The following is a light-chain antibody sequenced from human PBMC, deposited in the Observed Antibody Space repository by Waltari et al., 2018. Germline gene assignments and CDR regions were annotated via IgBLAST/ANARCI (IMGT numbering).Light chain of an antibody. J-gene: IGLJ3*02. CDR1: RSNIGNNS. V-gene: IGLV1-47*01. Sequence: QSVLTQPPSASGTPGQRVTISCSGSRSNIGNNSVYWYQQLPGTAPKLRIYRNKPRPSGGSDRFCGSKSGTAAGVAIRGRRSEDEADDYWAAWDDSLSGRVCGGGTKGTVL. CDR2: RNK. CDR3: AAWDDSLSGRV.